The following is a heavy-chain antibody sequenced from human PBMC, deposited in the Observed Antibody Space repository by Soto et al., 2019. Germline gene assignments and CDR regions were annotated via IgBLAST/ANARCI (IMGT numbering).Heavy chain of an antibody. CDR1: GFTFSSYS. CDR3: ARDRCTNGVCYWGYYYYYGMDV. J-gene: IGHJ6*02. Sequence: PGGSLRLSCAASGFTFSSYSMNWVRQSPGKGLEWVSSISSSSYIYYADSVKGRFTISRDNAKNSLYLQMNSLRAEDTAVYYCARDRCTNGVCYWGYYYYYGMDVWGQGTTVTVS. D-gene: IGHD2-8*01. V-gene: IGHV3-21*01. CDR2: ISSSSYI.